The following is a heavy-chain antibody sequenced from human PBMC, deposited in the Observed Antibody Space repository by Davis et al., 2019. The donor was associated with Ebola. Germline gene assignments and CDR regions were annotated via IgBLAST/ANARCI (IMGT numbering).Heavy chain of an antibody. CDR2: ISAYNGNT. J-gene: IGHJ4*02. CDR3: ARGTYGDSIFDY. Sequence: ASVKVSCKASGYTFTSYGISWVRQAPGQGLEWMGWISAYNGNTNYAQKLQGRVTMTTDTSASTAYMELSSLRSEDTAVYYCARGTYGDSIFDYWGQGTLVTVSS. CDR1: GYTFTSYG. D-gene: IGHD4-17*01. V-gene: IGHV1-18*01.